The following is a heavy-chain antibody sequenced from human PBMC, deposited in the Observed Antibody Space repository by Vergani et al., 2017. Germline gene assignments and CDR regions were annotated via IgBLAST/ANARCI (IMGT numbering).Heavy chain of an antibody. V-gene: IGHV3-9*01. CDR2: VSWNSGAV. J-gene: IGHJ3*02. D-gene: IGHD6-19*01. CDR3: AKVGRSEGAGTFGAFDI. CDR1: GFTLNTYG. Sequence: VQILQSGGGVVQPGGSLRLSCTLSGFTLNTYGIHWVRQGPGKGLEWGSGVSWNSGAVDYADSVRDRFTISRDNAKNSLFLEMNSLRFEDTAVYYCAKVGRSEGAGTFGAFDIWGQGTMVTVSS.